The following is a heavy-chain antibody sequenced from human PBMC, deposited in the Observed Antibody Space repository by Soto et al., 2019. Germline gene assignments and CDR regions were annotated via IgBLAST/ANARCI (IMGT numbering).Heavy chain of an antibody. CDR2: ISGSGGST. CDR3: AKLASITIFGVVSYLGY. V-gene: IGHV3-23*01. J-gene: IGHJ4*02. Sequence: GGSLRLSCAASGFTFSSYAMSWVRQAPGKGLEWVSAISGSGGSTYYADSVKGRFTISRDNSKNTLYLQMNSLRAEDTAVYYCAKLASITIFGVVSYLGYWGQGTLVTVSS. D-gene: IGHD3-3*01. CDR1: GFTFSSYA.